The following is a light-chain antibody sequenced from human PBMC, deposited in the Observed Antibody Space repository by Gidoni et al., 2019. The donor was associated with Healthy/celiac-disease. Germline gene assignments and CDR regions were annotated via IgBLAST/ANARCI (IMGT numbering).Light chain of an antibody. J-gene: IGKJ1*01. CDR1: QSVSSSY. V-gene: IGKV3-20*01. CDR3: QQYGSSKT. Sequence: ELVLTQSPGTLSLSPGERATLSCRASQSVSSSYLAWYQQKPGQAPRLLIYGASSRATGIPDRFSGSGSGTDFTLTISRLEPEDFAVYYCQQYGSSKTFGQXTKVEIK. CDR2: GAS.